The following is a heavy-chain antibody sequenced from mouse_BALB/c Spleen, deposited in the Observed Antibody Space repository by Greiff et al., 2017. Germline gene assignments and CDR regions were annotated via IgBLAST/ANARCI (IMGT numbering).Heavy chain of an antibody. Sequence: EVKLVESGGGLVKPGGSLKLSCAASGFTFSSYAMSWVRQTPEKRLEWVASISSGGSTYYPDSVKGRFTISRDNARNILYLQMSSLRSEDTAMYYCANYYGSSLYYFDYWGQGTTLTVSS. CDR2: ISSGGST. D-gene: IGHD1-1*01. J-gene: IGHJ2*01. CDR3: ANYYGSSLYYFDY. V-gene: IGHV5-6-5*01. CDR1: GFTFSSYA.